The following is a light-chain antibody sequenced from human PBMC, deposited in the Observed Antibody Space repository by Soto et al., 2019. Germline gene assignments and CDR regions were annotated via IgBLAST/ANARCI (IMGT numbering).Light chain of an antibody. CDR2: AAS. J-gene: IGKJ4*01. Sequence: AISMTQSPSSFSASTIDIVTITCRASQGISSYLAWYQQKPGKAPKLLIYAASTLQSGVPSRFSGSGSGTDFTLTISCLQSEDFATYYCQQYYSYPLTFGGGTKVDI. CDR3: QQYYSYPLT. CDR1: QGISSY. V-gene: IGKV1-8*01.